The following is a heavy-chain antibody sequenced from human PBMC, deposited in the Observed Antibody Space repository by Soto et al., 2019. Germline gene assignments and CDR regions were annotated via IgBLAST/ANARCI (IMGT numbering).Heavy chain of an antibody. D-gene: IGHD1-7*01. V-gene: IGHV3-48*04. CDR2: ISSSGSPI. J-gene: IGHJ4*02. CDR1: EFTFSSYS. CDR3: AREPNSIDY. Sequence: PGGSLRLSCVASEFTFSSYSMNWVRQAPGKGLEWLSIISSSGSPIHYADSVKGRFTISRDNAKNSLYLQMNSLRAEDTAVYYCAREPNSIDYWGQGTLVTVSS.